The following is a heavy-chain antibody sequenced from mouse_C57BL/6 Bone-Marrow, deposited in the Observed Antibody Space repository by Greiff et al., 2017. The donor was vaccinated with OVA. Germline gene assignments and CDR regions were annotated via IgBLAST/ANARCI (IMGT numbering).Heavy chain of an antibody. Sequence: EVKLVESGGGLVKPGGSLKLSCAASGFTFSSYAMSWVRQTPEKRLEWVGTISDGGGYTYYPDNVKGRFTISRDNAKNNLYLQMSHLKSEDTAMYYCARGLLRRDCYAMDYWGQGTSVTVSS. V-gene: IGHV5-4*03. CDR1: GFTFSSYA. J-gene: IGHJ4*01. D-gene: IGHD1-1*01. CDR3: ARGLLRRDCYAMDY. CDR2: ISDGGGYT.